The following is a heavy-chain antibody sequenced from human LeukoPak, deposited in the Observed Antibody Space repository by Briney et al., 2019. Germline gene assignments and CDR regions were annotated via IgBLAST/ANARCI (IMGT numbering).Heavy chain of an antibody. CDR2: INAGNGNT. V-gene: IGHV1-3*03. J-gene: IGHJ4*02. CDR3: ARGIAARPLELDY. D-gene: IGHD6-6*01. CDR1: GYTFTSYA. Sequence: ASVKVSCKASGYTFTSYAMHWVRQAPGQRLEWMGWINAGNGNTKYSQEFQGRVTITRDTSASTAYMELSSLRSEDMAVYYCARGIAARPLELDYWGQGTLVTVSS.